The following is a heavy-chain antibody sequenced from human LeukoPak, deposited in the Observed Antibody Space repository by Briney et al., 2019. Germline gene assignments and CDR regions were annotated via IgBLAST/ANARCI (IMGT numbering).Heavy chain of an antibody. CDR3: ARGGGYNQVDY. J-gene: IGHJ4*02. Sequence: SETLSLTCTVSGGSINNYYWTWIRQPAGKGLEWIGRIYTSGSTNYNPSLKSRVTISVDTSKNQFSLKLSSVTAADTAVYYCARGGGYNQVDYWGQGTLVTVSS. V-gene: IGHV4-4*07. CDR1: GGSINNYY. D-gene: IGHD5-24*01. CDR2: IYTSGST.